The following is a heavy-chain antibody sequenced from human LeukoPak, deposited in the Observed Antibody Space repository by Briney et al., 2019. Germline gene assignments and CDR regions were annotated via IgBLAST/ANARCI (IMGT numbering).Heavy chain of an antibody. CDR3: AGDKTTGGWYEFDY. J-gene: IGHJ4*02. V-gene: IGHV3-53*01. CDR1: GFTFSSYT. CDR2: ISNDGDT. D-gene: IGHD6-19*01. Sequence: GGSLRLSCAASGFTFSSYTMNWVRQGPGKGLECVSVISNDGDTYYADSVKGRFTISRDTSKNTVSLQMNSLRAEDTAVYYCAGDKTTGGWYEFDYWGQGTLVTVSS.